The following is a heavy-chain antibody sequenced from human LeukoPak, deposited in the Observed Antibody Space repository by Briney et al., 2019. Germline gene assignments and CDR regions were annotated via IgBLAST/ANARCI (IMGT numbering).Heavy chain of an antibody. CDR3: ARERQDTILHSGAFDI. D-gene: IGHD2-21*01. CDR1: GFTFSTYF. Sequence: GRSLRLSCAASGFTFSTYFMHWVRQAPGKGLEWVADIASDGSHTFYVESVKGRFTISRDNSKNTLYLQTNSLRAEDTAVYFCARERQDTILHSGAFDIWGQGTMVTVSS. J-gene: IGHJ3*02. CDR2: IASDGSHT. V-gene: IGHV3-30-3*01.